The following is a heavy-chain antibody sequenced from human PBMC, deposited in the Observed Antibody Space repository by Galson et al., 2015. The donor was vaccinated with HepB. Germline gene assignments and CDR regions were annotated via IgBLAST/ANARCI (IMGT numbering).Heavy chain of an antibody. V-gene: IGHV1-2*02. CDR1: GYTFTGYY. Sequence: SVKVSCKASGYTFTGYYMHWVRQAPGQGLEWMGWIDPHGGSTNYAQKFQGRVTMTRDTSTSTAYMELNRLRSDDTAVYYCARDVVAPAVAKNAWFDPWGQGTLVTVSS. CDR3: ARDVVAPAVAKNAWFDP. CDR2: IDPHGGST. J-gene: IGHJ5*02. D-gene: IGHD6-19*01.